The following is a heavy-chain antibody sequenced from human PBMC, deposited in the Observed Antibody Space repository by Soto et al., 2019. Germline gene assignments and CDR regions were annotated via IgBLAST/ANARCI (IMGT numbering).Heavy chain of an antibody. D-gene: IGHD2-2*01. CDR3: ARKKEVPAAMGDYYYYYGMDV. Sequence: QVQLVQSGAEVKKPGASVKVSCKASGYTFTSYGISWVRQAPGQGLEWMVWISAYNGNTNYAQKPQVRGNMTTDTATSTAYMELRSLRSDDTAVYYCARKKEVPAAMGDYYYYYGMDVWGQGTTVTVSS. J-gene: IGHJ6*02. CDR1: GYTFTSYG. CDR2: ISAYNGNT. V-gene: IGHV1-18*01.